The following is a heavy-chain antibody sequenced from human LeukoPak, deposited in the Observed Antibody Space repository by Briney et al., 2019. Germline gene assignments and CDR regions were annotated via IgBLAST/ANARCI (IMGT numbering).Heavy chain of an antibody. CDR2: IYYSGAT. CDR1: GGSISSSSYY. D-gene: IGHD3-10*01. V-gene: IGHV4-39*01. J-gene: IGHJ6*04. CDR3: ARLVYGTEDV. Sequence: SETLSLTCTVSGGSISSSSYYWGWIRQPPGKGLEWIGSIYYSGATYYNPSLKSRVAISVDTSKIQCSLKLSSVTAADTAVYYCARLVYGTEDVWGKGTTVTVSS.